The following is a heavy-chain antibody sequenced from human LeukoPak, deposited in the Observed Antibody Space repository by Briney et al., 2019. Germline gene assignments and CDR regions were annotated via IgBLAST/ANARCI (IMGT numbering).Heavy chain of an antibody. V-gene: IGHV3-20*04. Sequence: GGSLRLSCAASGFTFDDYGMSWVRQAPGKGLEWVSGINWNGGSTGYADSVKGRFTISRDNAKNSLYLQMNSLRAEDTALYYCARRSSSSWGGDFDYWGQGTLVSVSS. CDR3: ARRSSSSWGGDFDY. D-gene: IGHD6-13*01. CDR1: GFTFDDYG. CDR2: INWNGGST. J-gene: IGHJ4*02.